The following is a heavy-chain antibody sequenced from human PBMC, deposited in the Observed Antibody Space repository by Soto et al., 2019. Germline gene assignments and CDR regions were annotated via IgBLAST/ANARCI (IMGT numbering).Heavy chain of an antibody. CDR3: ARRKGYYYDSSGYRYYFDD. CDR2: INAHSGGT. J-gene: IGHJ4*02. V-gene: IGHV1-2*02. D-gene: IGHD3-22*01. Sequence: GASVKVSCKASGCSFTGYYIPWLRQAPVQGLEWMVWINAHSGGTEYAQKFQGRVTLTRDTSISTAYMELRRLRSDDTAVYYCARRKGYYYDSSGYRYYFDDWGQGTLVTVSS. CDR1: GCSFTGYY.